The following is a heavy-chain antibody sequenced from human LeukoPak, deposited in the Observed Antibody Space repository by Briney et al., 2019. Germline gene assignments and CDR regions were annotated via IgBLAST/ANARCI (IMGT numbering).Heavy chain of an antibody. CDR1: GYTFTSYG. Sequence: GASVKVSCKASGYTFTSYGISWVRQAPGQGLDWMGWISAYNGNTNYAQKLQGRVTMTTDTSTSTAYMELRSLRSDDTAVYYCARFLGYYYDSSGPAQGWFDPWGQGTLVTVSS. D-gene: IGHD3-22*01. J-gene: IGHJ5*02. CDR2: ISAYNGNT. CDR3: ARFLGYYYDSSGPAQGWFDP. V-gene: IGHV1-18*01.